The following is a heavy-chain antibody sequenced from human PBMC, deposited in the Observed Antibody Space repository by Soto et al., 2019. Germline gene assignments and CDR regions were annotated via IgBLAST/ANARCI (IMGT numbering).Heavy chain of an antibody. J-gene: IGHJ4*02. Sequence: SETLSLTCTVSGGSISSYYWSWIRQPPGKGLEWIGYIYYSGSTNYNPSLKSRATILVDTSKNQFSLKLSSVTAADTAVYYCARDLGGGFWSGYFEHWGQGTLVTVS. CDR3: ARDLGGGFWSGYFEH. D-gene: IGHD3-3*01. CDR1: GGSISSYY. CDR2: IYYSGST. V-gene: IGHV4-59*01.